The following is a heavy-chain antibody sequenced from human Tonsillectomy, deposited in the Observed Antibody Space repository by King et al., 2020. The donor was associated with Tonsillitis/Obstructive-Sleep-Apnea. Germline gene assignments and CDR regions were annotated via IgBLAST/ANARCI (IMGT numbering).Heavy chain of an antibody. D-gene: IGHD3-3*01. CDR1: GFTFSSYA. Sequence: VQLVESGGGLVQPGGSLRFSCAASGFTFSSYAMSWVRQAPGKGLEWVSAISGSGGSTYYADSVKGRFTISRDNSKNTLYLQMNSLRAEDTAVYYCAKDRRRITIFGVVRSFYMDVWGKGTTVTVSS. CDR3: AKDRRRITIFGVVRSFYMDV. CDR2: ISGSGGST. V-gene: IGHV3-23*04. J-gene: IGHJ6*03.